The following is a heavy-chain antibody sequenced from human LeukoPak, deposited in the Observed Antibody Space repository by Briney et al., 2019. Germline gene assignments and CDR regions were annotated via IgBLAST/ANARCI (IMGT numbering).Heavy chain of an antibody. CDR3: GRDQMGGLEGY. D-gene: IGHD2-15*01. CDR1: AGSISSSNW. CDR2: ITHGGDT. Sequence: SETLSLTCPVSAGSISSSNWGSYVRQPPGKGLEEIGEITHGGDTNYNPSLKGRVTISVDTSKNQFSLKWSSVNAADTAVYYCGRDQMGGLEGYWGQGTLVTASS. J-gene: IGHJ4*02. V-gene: IGHV4-4*02.